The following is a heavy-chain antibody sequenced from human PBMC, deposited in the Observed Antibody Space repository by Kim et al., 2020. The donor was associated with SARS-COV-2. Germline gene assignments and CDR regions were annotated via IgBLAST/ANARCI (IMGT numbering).Heavy chain of an antibody. J-gene: IGHJ6*02. CDR3: ARDADYGDREWGMDV. V-gene: IGHV1-46*01. D-gene: IGHD4-17*01. Sequence: QKSQGRVTMTRDTSTSPVYMELSSLRSEDTAVYYCARDADYGDREWGMDVWGQGTTVTVSS.